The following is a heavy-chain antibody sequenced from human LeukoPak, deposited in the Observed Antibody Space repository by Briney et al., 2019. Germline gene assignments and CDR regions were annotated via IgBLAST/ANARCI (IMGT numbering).Heavy chain of an antibody. CDR3: ARNSGSYSAY. D-gene: IGHD1-26*01. V-gene: IGHV3-7*02. CDR2: IKDDGSEK. CDR1: GFTFSSHW. Sequence: GGSLRLSCAGSGFTFSSHWMNWVRQAPGKGLEWVASIKDDGSEKHFLDSVNGRFAISRDNAKNSLYLQMNSLRAEDTAVYYCARNSGSYSAYWGQGTLVTVSS. J-gene: IGHJ4*02.